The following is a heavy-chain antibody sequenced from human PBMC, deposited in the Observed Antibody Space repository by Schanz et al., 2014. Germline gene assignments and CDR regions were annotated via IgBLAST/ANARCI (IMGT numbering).Heavy chain of an antibody. Sequence: EVQLVESGGGLVQPGATKRLPCAASGFSFSNYWMHWVRQGPGSGLVWVSHINNAGSDTTYADSVKGRFTISRDNTRNTLYLQMNSLSAEDTAVYYCARGAGGLDTWGQGTPVTVSS. V-gene: IGHV3-74*01. CDR3: ARGAGGLDT. CDR2: INNAGSDT. CDR1: GFSFSNYW. J-gene: IGHJ5*02. D-gene: IGHD3-16*01.